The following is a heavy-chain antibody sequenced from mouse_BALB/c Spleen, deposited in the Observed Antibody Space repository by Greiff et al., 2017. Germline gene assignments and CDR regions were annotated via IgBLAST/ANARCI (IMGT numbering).Heavy chain of an antibody. CDR2: FYPGSGSI. D-gene: IGHD1-1*02. CDR3: ARHEEGALWGDAMDY. CDR1: GYTFTEYI. V-gene: IGHV1-62-2*01. J-gene: IGHJ4*01. Sequence: VKLMESGAELVKPGASVKLSCKASGYTFTEYIIHWVKQRSGQGLEWIGWFYPGSGSIKYNEKFKDKATLTADKSSSTVYMELSRLTSEDSAVYFCARHEEGALWGDAMDYWGQGTSVTVSS.